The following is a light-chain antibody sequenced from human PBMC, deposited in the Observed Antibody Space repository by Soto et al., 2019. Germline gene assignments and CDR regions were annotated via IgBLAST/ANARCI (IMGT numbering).Light chain of an antibody. Sequence: QSALTQPASVSGSPGQSITISCTGTSSDIGGYNYVSWCQQHPGKAPKLMIYEVSNRPSGVSNRFSGSKSGNTASLTISGLQAEDEADYYCSSYTTSSTVLFAGGTKVTVL. V-gene: IGLV2-14*01. CDR1: SSDIGGYNY. CDR2: EVS. J-gene: IGLJ2*01. CDR3: SSYTTSSTVL.